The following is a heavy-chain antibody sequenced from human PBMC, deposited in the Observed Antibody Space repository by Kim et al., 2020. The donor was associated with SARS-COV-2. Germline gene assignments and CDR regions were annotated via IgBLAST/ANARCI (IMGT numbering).Heavy chain of an antibody. D-gene: IGHD6-13*01. J-gene: IGHJ4*02. CDR1: GFTFSSYG. V-gene: IGHV3-30*18. Sequence: GGSLRLSCAASGFTFSSYGMHWVRQAPGKGLEWVAVISYDGSNKYYADSVKGRFTISRDNSKNTLYLQMNSLRAEDTAVYYCAKDRDSSSWYVGPKFDYWGQGTLVTVSS. CDR3: AKDRDSSSWYVGPKFDY. CDR2: ISYDGSNK.